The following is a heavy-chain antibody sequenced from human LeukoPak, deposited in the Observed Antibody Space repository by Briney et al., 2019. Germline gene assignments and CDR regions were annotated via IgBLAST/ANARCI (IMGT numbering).Heavy chain of an antibody. D-gene: IGHD6-13*01. Sequence: SGTLSLTCTVSGGSISSYYWSWIRQPAGKVLEWIGRIYTSGSTNYNPSLKSRVTMSVDTSKNQFSLKLSSVTAADTAVYYCARGGGEQQLVRRWFDPWGQGTLVTVSS. CDR2: IYTSGST. V-gene: IGHV4-4*07. J-gene: IGHJ5*02. CDR1: GGSISSYY. CDR3: ARGGGEQQLVRRWFDP.